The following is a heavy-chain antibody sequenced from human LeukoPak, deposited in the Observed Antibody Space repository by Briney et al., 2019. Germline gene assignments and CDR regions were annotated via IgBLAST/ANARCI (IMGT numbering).Heavy chain of an antibody. CDR1: GFTFSSYA. Sequence: GRSLRLSCAASGFTFSSYAMHWVRQAPGKGLEWVAVISYDESNKYYADSVKGRFTISRDNSKNTLYLQMNSLRAEDTAVYYCARAGPAAIVGVDYWGQGTLVTVSS. CDR2: ISYDESNK. CDR3: ARAGPAAIVGVDY. D-gene: IGHD2-2*01. J-gene: IGHJ4*02. V-gene: IGHV3-30*04.